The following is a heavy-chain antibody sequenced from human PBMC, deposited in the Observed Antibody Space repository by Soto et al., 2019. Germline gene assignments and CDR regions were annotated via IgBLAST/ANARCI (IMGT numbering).Heavy chain of an antibody. D-gene: IGHD6-25*01. Sequence: PSETLSLTCTVSGDSISSSNYYWGWIRQPPGKGLEWIGSVHYTENTYSNPSLVRRVTISLDTSQNQISLHLTSVTAADTSVYYCARAIGQRHRNAFKIWGQGTMVTVSS. J-gene: IGHJ3*02. CDR2: VHYTENT. CDR3: ARAIGQRHRNAFKI. CDR1: GDSISSSNYY. V-gene: IGHV4-39*01.